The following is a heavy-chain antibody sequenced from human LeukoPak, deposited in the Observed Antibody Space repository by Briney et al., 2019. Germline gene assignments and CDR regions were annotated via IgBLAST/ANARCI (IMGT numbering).Heavy chain of an antibody. J-gene: IGHJ6*03. CDR3: ARARTGNDWYYYYMDV. V-gene: IGHV4-61*02. D-gene: IGHD1-1*01. CDR1: GGSISSGSYY. CDR2: IYTSGST. Sequence: SETLSLTCTVSGGSISSGSYYWSWIRQPAGKGLEWIGRIYTSGSTNYNPSLKSRVTISVDTSKNQFSLKLSSVTAADTAVYYCARARTGNDWYYYYMDVWGKGTTVTVSS.